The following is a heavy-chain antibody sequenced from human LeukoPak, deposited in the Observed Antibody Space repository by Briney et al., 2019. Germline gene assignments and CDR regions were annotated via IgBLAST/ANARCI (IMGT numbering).Heavy chain of an antibody. J-gene: IGHJ5*02. CDR2: ISAYNGNT. Sequence: ASVKVSCKASGYTFTSYGISWVRQAPGQGLEWMGWISAYNGNTNYAQKFQGRVTMTTDTSTSTAYMELRSLRSDDTAVYYCARDVKDIVVVVAAKAVRFDPWGQGTLVTVSS. CDR1: GYTFTSYG. D-gene: IGHD2-15*01. V-gene: IGHV1-18*01. CDR3: ARDVKDIVVVVAAKAVRFDP.